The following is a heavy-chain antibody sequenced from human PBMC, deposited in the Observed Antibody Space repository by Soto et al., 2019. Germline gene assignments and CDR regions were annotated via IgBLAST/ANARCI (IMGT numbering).Heavy chain of an antibody. J-gene: IGHJ4*02. CDR3: AKAPRGGVIITTYSAHIDY. D-gene: IGHD3-3*01. Sequence: QVQLVQSGADVKKPGASVMLSCKASGYTFTSYYMHWVRQAPGQGLEWMGITNPDGGSTRYAQKFQGRVTMTRETSKSTFYMELSSLRSEDTAVYYCAKAPRGGVIITTYSAHIDYWGQGTLVTVSS. CDR1: GYTFTSYY. CDR2: TNPDGGST. V-gene: IGHV1-46*01.